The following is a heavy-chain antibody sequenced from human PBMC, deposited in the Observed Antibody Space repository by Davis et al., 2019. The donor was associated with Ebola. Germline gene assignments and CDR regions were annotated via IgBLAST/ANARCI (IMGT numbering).Heavy chain of an antibody. J-gene: IGHJ4*02. V-gene: IGHV3-23*01. D-gene: IGHD1-26*01. CDR1: GFTFNSYA. CDR3: ARDTWYSGDDNGGD. Sequence: GGSLRLSCAASGFTFNSYAMSWIRQAPGNGLQWVSGISGSGGSTYYADSVKGRFIISRDNSKNTLHLQMNSLRADDTAVYYCARDTWYSGDDNGGDWGQGTLVTVSS. CDR2: ISGSGGST.